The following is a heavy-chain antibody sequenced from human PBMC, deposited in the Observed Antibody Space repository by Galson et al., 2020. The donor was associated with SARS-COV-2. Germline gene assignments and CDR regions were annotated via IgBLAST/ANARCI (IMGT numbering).Heavy chain of an antibody. CDR1: GGSISSGGYY. Sequence: SETLSLTCTVSGGSISSGGYYWSWIRQHPGKGLEWIGYIYYSGSTYYNPSLKSRVTISVDTSKNQFSLKLSSVTAADTAVYYCARVQLLFRYFDYWGQGTLVTVSS. CDR2: IYYSGST. D-gene: IGHD2-2*01. V-gene: IGHV4-31*03. CDR3: ARVQLLFRYFDY. J-gene: IGHJ4*02.